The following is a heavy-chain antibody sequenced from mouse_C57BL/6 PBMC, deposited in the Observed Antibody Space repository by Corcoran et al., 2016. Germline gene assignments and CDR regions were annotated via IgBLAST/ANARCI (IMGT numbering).Heavy chain of an antibody. Sequence: EVQLQQSGPELVKPGASVKISRKASGYTFTDYYMNWVKQSHGKSLEWIGDINPNNGGTSYNQKFKGKATLTVDKSSSTAYMELRSLTSEDSAVYYCARGLGAYWGQGTLVTVSA. CDR2: INPNNGGT. D-gene: IGHD2-2*01. CDR3: ARGLGAY. V-gene: IGHV1-26*01. J-gene: IGHJ3*01. CDR1: GYTFTDYY.